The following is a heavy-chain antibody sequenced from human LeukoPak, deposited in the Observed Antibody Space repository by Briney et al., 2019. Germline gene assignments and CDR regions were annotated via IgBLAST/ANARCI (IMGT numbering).Heavy chain of an antibody. V-gene: IGHV3-23*01. CDR3: AKDFTYPADPGTHFDF. D-gene: IGHD3-10*01. CDR2: ISASGGST. Sequence: GGSLRLSCAASGFTLNTYAMSWLRQPPGKGLAWVSRISASGGSTYYADSVKGRFTISRDNSENTLYLQMNTLRAEDTAVYFCAKDFTYPADPGTHFDFWGQGTLVSVSS. J-gene: IGHJ4*02. CDR1: GFTLNTYA.